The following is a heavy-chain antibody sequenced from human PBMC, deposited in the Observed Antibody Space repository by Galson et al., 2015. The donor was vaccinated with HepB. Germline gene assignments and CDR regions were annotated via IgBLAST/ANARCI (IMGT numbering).Heavy chain of an antibody. CDR1: GFTFSRDA. D-gene: IGHD2-2*01. V-gene: IGHV3-23*01. J-gene: IGHJ4*02. CDR3: AKEYYQQILHY. Sequence: LRLSCAASGFTFSRDAMSWVRQAPGEGLEGVSTISHSGDNTFYIDAVKGRFTISRDNSKNTLFLQMDSLRAEDTAVYFCAKEYYQQILHYWGQGALVTVSS. CDR2: ISHSGDNT.